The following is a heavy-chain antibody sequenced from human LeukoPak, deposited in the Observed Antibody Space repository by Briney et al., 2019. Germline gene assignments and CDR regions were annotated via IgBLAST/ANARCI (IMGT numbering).Heavy chain of an antibody. CDR3: ARGYSGSPQDFDY. J-gene: IGHJ4*02. Sequence: ASVKVSXKASGYTFTSYDINWVRQATGQGLEWMGWMNPNSGNTGYAQKFQGRVTITRNTSISTAYMELSSLRSEDTAVYYCARGYSGSPQDFDYWGQGTLVTVSS. CDR1: GYTFTSYD. D-gene: IGHD1-26*01. V-gene: IGHV1-8*03. CDR2: MNPNSGNT.